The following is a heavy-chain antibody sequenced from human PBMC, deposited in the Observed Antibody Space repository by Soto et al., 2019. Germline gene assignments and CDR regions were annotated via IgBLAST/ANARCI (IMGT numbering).Heavy chain of an antibody. CDR3: AKDPYDSSGYYSDF. Sequence: GSLRLSCAASGFTFSNYAMSWVRQAPGKGLEWVSAISGSGGSTYYADSVKGRFTISRDNSKNTLYLQMNSLRAEDTAVYYCAKDPYDSSGYYSDFWGQGTLVTVSS. CDR2: ISGSGGST. V-gene: IGHV3-23*01. J-gene: IGHJ4*02. CDR1: GFTFSNYA. D-gene: IGHD3-22*01.